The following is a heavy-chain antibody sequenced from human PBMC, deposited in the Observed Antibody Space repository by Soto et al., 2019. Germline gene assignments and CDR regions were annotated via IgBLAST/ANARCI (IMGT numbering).Heavy chain of an antibody. CDR3: VRWAGTTRWGVFYI. J-gene: IGHJ3*02. D-gene: IGHD6-19*01. Sequence: SETLSLTCAVYGGSFSGYYWSWIRQPPGKGLEWIGEINHSGSTNYNPSLKSRVTISVDTSKNQFSLKLSSVTAADTAVYYCVRWAGTTRWGVFYICGQGSMVTVSS. V-gene: IGHV4-34*01. CDR1: GGSFSGYY. CDR2: INHSGST.